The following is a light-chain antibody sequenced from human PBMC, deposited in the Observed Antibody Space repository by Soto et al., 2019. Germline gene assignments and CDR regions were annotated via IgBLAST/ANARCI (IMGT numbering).Light chain of an antibody. J-gene: IGKJ1*01. CDR3: QQYNKWPTWT. CDR2: GAS. V-gene: IGKV3-15*01. Sequence: ETVMTQSPTTLSVSPGERAILSCRSSQSVSSNLAWYQQKAGQAPRLLIYGASTRVTGIPARFSGSGSGTEFTLTISSLHSEDFAVYYCQQYNKWPTWTFGPGTQVDIX. CDR1: QSVSSN.